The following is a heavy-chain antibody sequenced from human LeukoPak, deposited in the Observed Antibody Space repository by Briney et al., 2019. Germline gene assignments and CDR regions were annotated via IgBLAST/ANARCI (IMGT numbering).Heavy chain of an antibody. V-gene: IGHV3-30-3*01. Sequence: PGGSLRLSCAASGFTFSSYAMHWVRQAPGKELEWVAVISYDGSNKYYADSVKGRFTISRDNSKNTLYLQMNSLRAEDTAVYYCARDGSAAADPFDYWGQGTLVTVSS. D-gene: IGHD6-13*01. CDR2: ISYDGSNK. CDR3: ARDGSAAADPFDY. CDR1: GFTFSSYA. J-gene: IGHJ4*02.